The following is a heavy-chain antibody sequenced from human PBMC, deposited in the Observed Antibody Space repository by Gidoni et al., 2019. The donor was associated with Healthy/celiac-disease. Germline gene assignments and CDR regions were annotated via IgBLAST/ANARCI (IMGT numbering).Heavy chain of an antibody. J-gene: IGHJ4*02. CDR2: ISAYNGNT. Sequence: QVQLVQSGAEVKKPGASVKVSCQASGYTFTSYGISWVRQAPGQGLEWMGWISAYNGNTNYAQKLQGRVTMTTDTSTSTAYMELRSLRSDDTAVYYCARSDRGGYSSFYIDYWGQGTLVTVSS. CDR3: ARSDRGGYSSFYIDY. V-gene: IGHV1-18*04. D-gene: IGHD6-19*01. CDR1: GYTFTSYG.